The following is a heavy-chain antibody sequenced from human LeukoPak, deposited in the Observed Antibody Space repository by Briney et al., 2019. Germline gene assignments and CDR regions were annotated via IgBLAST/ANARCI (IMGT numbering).Heavy chain of an antibody. CDR3: ARDFYDYVWGTNAFDI. Sequence: SETLSLTCTVSGGSISSYYWSWIRQPPGKGPEWIGYIYYSGSTNYNPSLKSRVTISVDTSKNQFSLKLSSVTAADTAVYYCARDFYDYVWGTNAFDIWGQGTMVTVSS. CDR2: IYYSGST. D-gene: IGHD3-16*01. V-gene: IGHV4-59*01. J-gene: IGHJ3*02. CDR1: GGSISSYY.